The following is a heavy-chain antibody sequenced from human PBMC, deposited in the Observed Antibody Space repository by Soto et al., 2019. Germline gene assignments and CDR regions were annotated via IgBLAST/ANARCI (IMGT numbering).Heavy chain of an antibody. CDR2: IIPIFGTA. J-gene: IGHJ5*02. CDR1: GGTFSSYA. V-gene: IGHV1-69*01. CDR3: ARVTPNRQCDFWSGLGWFDP. Sequence: QVQLVQSGAEVKKPGSSVKVSCKASGGTFSSYAISWVRQAPGQGLEWMGGIIPIFGTANYAQKFQGRVTITADESTSTAYMELSSLRSEDTAVYYCARVTPNRQCDFWSGLGWFDPWGQGTLVTVSS. D-gene: IGHD3-3*01.